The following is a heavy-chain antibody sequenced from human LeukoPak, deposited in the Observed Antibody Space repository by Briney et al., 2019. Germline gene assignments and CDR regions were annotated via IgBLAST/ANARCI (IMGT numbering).Heavy chain of an antibody. V-gene: IGHV1-2*02. CDR2: INPNSGGT. CDR3: ARVIWDLLSDALNF. Sequence: ASVKVSCKASAYTFTVCYLHLLRHAPGQGLEWMGWINPNSGGTNSAQKFQGRVTMTRDTSISTAYMELSRLRSDDTAVYYCARVIWDLLSDALNFWGQGTMVTVSS. CDR1: AYTFTVCY. J-gene: IGHJ3*01. D-gene: IGHD1-26*01.